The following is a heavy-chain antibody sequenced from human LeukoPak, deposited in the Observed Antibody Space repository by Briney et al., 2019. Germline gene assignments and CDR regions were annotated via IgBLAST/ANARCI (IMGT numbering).Heavy chain of an antibody. D-gene: IGHD4-17*01. Sequence: VASVKVSCKASGYTFTGYYMHWARQAPGQGLEWMGWINPNSGGTNYAQKLQGRVTMTRNTSISTAYMELSRLRSDDTAVYYCAREVSPTETAFFDYWGQGTLVTVSS. CDR1: GYTFTGYY. CDR3: AREVSPTETAFFDY. CDR2: INPNSGGT. V-gene: IGHV1-2*02. J-gene: IGHJ4*02.